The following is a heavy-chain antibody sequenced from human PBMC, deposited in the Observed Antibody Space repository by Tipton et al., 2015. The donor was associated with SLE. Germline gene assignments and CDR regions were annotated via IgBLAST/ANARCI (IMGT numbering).Heavy chain of an antibody. CDR2: IKQDGSEK. CDR1: GFTFSSYW. V-gene: IGHV3-7*01. Sequence: AVSGFTFSSYWMSWVRQAPGKGLEWVANIKQDGSEKYYVDSVKGRFTISRDNAKNSLYLQMNSLRAEDTAVYYCARRITYYYYYMDVWGKGTTVTVSS. CDR3: ARRITYYYYYMDV. J-gene: IGHJ6*03.